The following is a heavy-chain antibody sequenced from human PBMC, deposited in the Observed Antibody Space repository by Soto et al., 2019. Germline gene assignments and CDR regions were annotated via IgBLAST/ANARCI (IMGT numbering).Heavy chain of an antibody. J-gene: IGHJ5*02. CDR2: IYYSGST. CDR1: GGSISSGGYY. Sequence: PSETLSLTCTVSGGSISSGGYYWSWIRQHPGKGLEWIGYIYYSGSTNYNPSLKSRVTISVDTSKNQFSLKLSFVTAADTAVYYCARLLFGAANWFDPWGQGTLVTVSS. V-gene: IGHV4-31*03. CDR3: ARLLFGAANWFDP. D-gene: IGHD3-10*01.